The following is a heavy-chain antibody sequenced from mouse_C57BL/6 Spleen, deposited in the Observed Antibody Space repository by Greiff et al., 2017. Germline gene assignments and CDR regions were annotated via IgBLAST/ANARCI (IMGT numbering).Heavy chain of an antibody. J-gene: IGHJ2*01. CDR1: GYSITSGYY. CDR3: ARDRGYSNYFDY. CDR2: ISYDGSN. Sequence: VQLKESGPGLVKPSQSLSLTCSVTGYSITSGYYWNWIRQFPGNKLEWMGYISYDGSNNYNPSLKNRISITRDTSKNQFFLKLNSVTTEDTATYYCARDRGYSNYFDYWGQGTTLTVSS. D-gene: IGHD2-5*01. V-gene: IGHV3-6*01.